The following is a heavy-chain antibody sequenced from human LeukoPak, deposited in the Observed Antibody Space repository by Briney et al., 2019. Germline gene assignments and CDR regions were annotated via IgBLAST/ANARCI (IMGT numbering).Heavy chain of an antibody. Sequence: PSETLSLTCTVSGDSISSSSSYWGWIRQPPGKGLEWIGSIYYSGTTYYNPSLKSRVTISVDTSKNQFSLKLSSVTAADTAVYYCARRGRHSQFDYWGQGTLVTVSS. CDR3: ARRGRHSQFDY. V-gene: IGHV4-39*01. CDR2: IYYSGTT. J-gene: IGHJ4*02. CDR1: GDSISSSSSY. D-gene: IGHD2-15*01.